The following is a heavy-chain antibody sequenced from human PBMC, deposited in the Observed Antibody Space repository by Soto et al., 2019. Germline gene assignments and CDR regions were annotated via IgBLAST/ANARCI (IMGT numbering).Heavy chain of an antibody. CDR2: INHSGST. D-gene: IGHD3-3*01. J-gene: IGHJ5*02. CDR1: GGSFSGYY. V-gene: IGHV4-34*01. CDR3: ARGQRLTTWSGYGEEPFDP. Sequence: PSETLSLTCAVYGGSFSGYYWSWIRQPPGKGLEWIGEINHSGSTNYNPSLKSRVTISVDTSKNQFSLKPSSVTAADTAVYYCARGQRLTTWSGYGEEPFDPWGQGTLVTVSS.